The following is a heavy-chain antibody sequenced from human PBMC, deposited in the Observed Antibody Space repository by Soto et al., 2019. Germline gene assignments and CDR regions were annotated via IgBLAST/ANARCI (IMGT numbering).Heavy chain of an antibody. CDR2: ISYDGSNK. J-gene: IGHJ4*02. CDR3: VRLGLMVRGVIVPLDD. D-gene: IGHD3-10*01. CDR1: GFTFSTYG. Sequence: GGSLRLSCAASGFTFSTYGMHWFRQTPGKGLEWVTLISYDGSNKYYADSVKGRFTISRDNSKSTLYLQMNSLRAEDTAVYYCVRLGLMVRGVIVPLDDWGQGTVVTVSS. V-gene: IGHV3-30*03.